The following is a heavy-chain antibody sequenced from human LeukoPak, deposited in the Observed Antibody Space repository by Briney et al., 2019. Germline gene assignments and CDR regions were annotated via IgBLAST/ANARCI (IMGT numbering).Heavy chain of an antibody. CDR3: ASPGPGGAAAGLFDY. D-gene: IGHD6-13*01. CDR1: GFTVSNNF. CDR2: LYSGGTT. V-gene: IGHV3-53*05. J-gene: IGHJ4*02. Sequence: GGSLILSCAAFGFTVSNNFLNWVRQAPGKGLEWVSVLYSGGTTFYADSVKGRFTISRDNSMNTLYLQMNSLRPEDTAVYYCASPGPGGAAAGLFDYWGQGTLVTVSS.